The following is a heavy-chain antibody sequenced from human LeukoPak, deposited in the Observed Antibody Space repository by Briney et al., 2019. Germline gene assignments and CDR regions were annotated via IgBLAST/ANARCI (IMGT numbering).Heavy chain of an antibody. CDR1: GGSFSGYY. CDR3: ARQKFTMVRGAIDY. D-gene: IGHD3-10*01. CDR2: INHSGST. J-gene: IGHJ4*02. Sequence: SETLSLTCAVYGGSFSGYYWSWIRQPPGKGLEWIGEINHSGSTNYNPSLKSRVTISVDTSKNQFSLKLSSVTAADTAVYYCARQKFTMVRGAIDYWGQGTLVTVSS. V-gene: IGHV4-34*01.